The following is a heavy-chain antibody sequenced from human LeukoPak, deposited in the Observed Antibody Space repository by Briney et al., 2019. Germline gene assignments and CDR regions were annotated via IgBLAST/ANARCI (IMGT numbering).Heavy chain of an antibody. V-gene: IGHV4-4*02. J-gene: IGHJ5*02. CDR3: ASSNNYVWFDP. CDR2: VRHSGNT. D-gene: IGHD4-11*01. CDR1: GGSISSSYW. Sequence: PSETLSLTCAVSGGSISSSYWWSWVRQPPGKGLEWIGEVRHSGNTKYSPSFRSRVTMSVDNSKNQFSLELSSVTAADTAVYYCASSNNYVWFDPWXQXALVTVSS.